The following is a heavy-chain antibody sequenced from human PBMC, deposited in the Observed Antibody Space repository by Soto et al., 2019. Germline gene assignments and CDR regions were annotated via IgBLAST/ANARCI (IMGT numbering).Heavy chain of an antibody. CDR3: ARDKGLIAAAGIYWFDP. CDR2: ISSSSSYI. V-gene: IGHV3-21*06. CDR1: GFTFSSYS. J-gene: IGHJ5*02. D-gene: IGHD6-13*01. Sequence: GGSLRLSCAASGFTFSSYSMNWVRQAPGKGLEWVSSISSSSSYIYYADSVKGRFTISRDNAKNSLYLQMNSLRAEDTAVYYCARDKGLIAAAGIYWFDPWGQGTLVTVSS.